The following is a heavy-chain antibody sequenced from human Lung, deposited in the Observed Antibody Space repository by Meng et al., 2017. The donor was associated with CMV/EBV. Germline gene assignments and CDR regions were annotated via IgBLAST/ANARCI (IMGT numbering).Heavy chain of an antibody. Sequence: GGSLRLXCAASGFTVSSHYMSWVRQAPGQGLELVSVIYNVGNTYYADSVKGRFTVSRDNSKNTLYLQMNTLRPEDTAVYYCANGHCSGAICSGAFDIWGQGKXVXVSS. V-gene: IGHV3-53*01. CDR3: ANGHCSGAICSGAFDI. J-gene: IGHJ3*02. D-gene: IGHD2-15*01. CDR2: IYNVGNT. CDR1: GFTVSSHY.